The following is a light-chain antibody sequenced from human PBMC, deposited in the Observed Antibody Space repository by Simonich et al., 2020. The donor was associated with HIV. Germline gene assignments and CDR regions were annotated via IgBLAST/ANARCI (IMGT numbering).Light chain of an antibody. J-gene: IGLJ3*02. V-gene: IGLV1-40*01. CDR1: SSNIGAGYD. CDR3: QSYDSSLSGWV. CDR2: GNS. Sequence: QSVLTQPPSVSGGPGQRVTISCTGSSSNIGAGYDVHWYQHLPGTAPKLLISGNSNRPSGVPDRFSGSKSGTSASLAITGLQAEDEADYYCQSYDSSLSGWVFGGGTKLTVL.